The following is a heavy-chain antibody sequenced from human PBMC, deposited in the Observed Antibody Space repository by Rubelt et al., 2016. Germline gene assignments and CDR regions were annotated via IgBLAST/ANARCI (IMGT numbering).Heavy chain of an antibody. J-gene: IGHJ2*01. V-gene: IGHV4-59*12. Sequence: QVQLQESGPGLVKPSETLSLTCTVSGGSISTYYWSWIRQPPGKGLEWIGSIYYSGSTYYNPSLKSRVSMSIDTSKNQFSLKLSSGTAAETAVYYCARDPYDCWSGYSYWYFNLWGRGTLVTVSS. CDR3: ARDPYDCWSGYSYWYFNL. CDR2: IYYSGST. D-gene: IGHD3-3*01. CDR1: GGSISTYY.